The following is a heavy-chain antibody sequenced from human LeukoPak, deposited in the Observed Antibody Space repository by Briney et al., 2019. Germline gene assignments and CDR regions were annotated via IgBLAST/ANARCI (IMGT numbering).Heavy chain of an antibody. D-gene: IGHD1-14*01. V-gene: IGHV3-7*05. CDR3: VTWRTGFWSEYDY. Sequence: GGSLRLSCAASGLTLGSRRMAWVRQAAGKGLECVADIKEDGTEKNYLDSVRGRFTISRDNAKNLMYLQMSSLRAEDTAIYYCVTWRTGFWSEYDYWGLGTLVTVSS. CDR1: GLTLGSRR. J-gene: IGHJ4*02. CDR2: IKEDGTEK.